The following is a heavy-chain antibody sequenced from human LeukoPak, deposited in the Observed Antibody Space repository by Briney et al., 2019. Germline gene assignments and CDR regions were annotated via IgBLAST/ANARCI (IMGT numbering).Heavy chain of an antibody. J-gene: IGHJ6*02. CDR1: GGSISSGGYY. Sequence: SQTLSLTCTVSGGSISSGGYYWSWIRQLPGKGLEWIGYIYYSGSPYYNPSLRSRLTISADTSKNQFSLKLSSVTAADTAVYYCARDAEYYYGSGSYSSGIDVWGQGTTVTVSS. CDR2: IYYSGSP. V-gene: IGHV4-31*03. CDR3: ARDAEYYYGSGSYSSGIDV. D-gene: IGHD3-10*01.